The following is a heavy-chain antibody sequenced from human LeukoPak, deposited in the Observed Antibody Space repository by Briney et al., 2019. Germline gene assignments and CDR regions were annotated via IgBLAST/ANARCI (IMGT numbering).Heavy chain of an antibody. CDR1: GFTFSKAW. CDR3: TSSGPRWDYFDY. J-gene: IGHJ4*02. Sequence: KPGGSLRLSCAASGFTFSKAWMIWVRQAPGKGLEWVARIKTKPEGGTTDYAAPVKGRFTISRDDSKNTLYLQMNSLKTEDTAVYYCTSSGPRWDYFDYWGQGTLATVSS. CDR2: IKTKPEGGTT. D-gene: IGHD4-23*01. V-gene: IGHV3-15*05.